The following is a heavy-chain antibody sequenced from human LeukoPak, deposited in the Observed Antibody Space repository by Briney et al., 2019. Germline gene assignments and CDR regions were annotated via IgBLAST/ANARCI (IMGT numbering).Heavy chain of an antibody. D-gene: IGHD3-22*01. CDR1: GFPFSGSA. Sequence: GGSLRLSCAASGFPFSGSAMPWVRRASGKGLEWVGRIRSKANRYATAYAASVKGRFTISRDDSKNTAYLQMNSLKTEDTAVYYCTRRSYDSSGYWDYWGQGTLVTVSS. CDR3: TRRSYDSSGYWDY. CDR2: IRSKANRYAT. V-gene: IGHV3-73*01. J-gene: IGHJ4*02.